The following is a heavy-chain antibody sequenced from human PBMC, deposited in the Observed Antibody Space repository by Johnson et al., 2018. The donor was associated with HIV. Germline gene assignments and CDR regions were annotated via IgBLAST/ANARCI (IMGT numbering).Heavy chain of an antibody. J-gene: IGHJ3*02. D-gene: IGHD2-2*01. CDR3: ARGGVVHDAFDM. V-gene: IGHV3-7*02. Sequence: VQLVESGGGLIQPGGSLRLSCAASGFTFSSYWMSWVRQAPGKGLEWVANIKQDGSEKYYVDSVKGRFTLSRDNSKNTLYLQLSSLRTEDTAVFYCARGGVVHDAFDMWGQGTMVTVSS. CDR1: GFTFSSYW. CDR2: IKQDGSEK.